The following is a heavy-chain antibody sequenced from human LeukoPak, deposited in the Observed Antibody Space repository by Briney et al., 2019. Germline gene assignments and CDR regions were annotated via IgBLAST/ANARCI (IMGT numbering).Heavy chain of an antibody. J-gene: IGHJ4*02. D-gene: IGHD3-10*01. CDR1: GFTFGDYA. V-gene: IGHV3-49*03. CDR2: IRSKAYDETT. CDR3: TRETTGSRPSDY. Sequence: GGSLRLSCTASGFTFGDYAMSWFRQAPGKGLDWVGFIRSKAYDETTQYAASVKGRFTISRDDSKSIAYLQMNSLKTEDTAVYYCTRETTGSRPSDYWGQGTLVTVSS.